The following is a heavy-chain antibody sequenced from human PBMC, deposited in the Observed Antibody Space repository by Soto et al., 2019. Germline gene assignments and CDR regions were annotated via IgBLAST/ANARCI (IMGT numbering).Heavy chain of an antibody. D-gene: IGHD6-19*01. J-gene: IGHJ5*02. CDR1: GGSISSYY. CDR3: ASTPRERSSGWSNWFDP. CDR2: IYYSGST. Sequence: QVQLQESGPGLVKPSETLSLTCTVSGGSISSYYWSWIRQPPGKGLEWLGYIYYSGSTNYNPSLKSRVTISVDTSKNQFSLKLSSVTAADTAVYYCASTPRERSSGWSNWFDPWGQGTLVTVSS. V-gene: IGHV4-59*01.